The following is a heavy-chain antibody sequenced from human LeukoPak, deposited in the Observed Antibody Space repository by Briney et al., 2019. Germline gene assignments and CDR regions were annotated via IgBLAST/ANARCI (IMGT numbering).Heavy chain of an antibody. D-gene: IGHD2-15*01. CDR3: ARDLGGVYYYGMDV. J-gene: IGHJ6*02. Sequence: GASVKVSCQASGYTFTSYGISWVGQAPGQGLEWMGWISAYNGNTNYAQKLQGRVTMTTDTSTSTAYMELRSLRSDDTAVYYCARDLGGVYYYGMDVWGQGTTVTVSS. V-gene: IGHV1-18*01. CDR1: GYTFTSYG. CDR2: ISAYNGNT.